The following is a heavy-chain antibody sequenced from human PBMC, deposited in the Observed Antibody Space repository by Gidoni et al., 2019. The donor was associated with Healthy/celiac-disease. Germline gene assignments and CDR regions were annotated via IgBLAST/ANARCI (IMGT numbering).Heavy chain of an antibody. Sequence: QVQLVQSGAEVKKPGSSVKGSCKASGGTFSSYTISWVRQAPGQGLEWMGRIIPILGIANYAQKFQGRVTITADKSTSTAYMELSSLRSEDTAVYYCARGGLHYYDSSGYYLNWFDPWGQGTLVTVSS. CDR3: ARGGLHYYDSSGYYLNWFDP. D-gene: IGHD3-22*01. J-gene: IGHJ5*02. V-gene: IGHV1-69*02. CDR2: IIPILGIA. CDR1: GGTFSSYT.